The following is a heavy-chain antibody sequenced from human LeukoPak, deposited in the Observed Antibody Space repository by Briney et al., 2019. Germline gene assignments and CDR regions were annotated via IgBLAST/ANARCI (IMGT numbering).Heavy chain of an antibody. CDR2: IWYDGSNK. Sequence: GGSPRLSCAASGFTFSSYGMHWVRQAPGKGLEWVAVIWYDGSNKYYADSVKGRFTISRDNSKNTLYLQMNSLRAEDTAVYYCARATYYYYGMDVWGQGTTVTVSS. CDR3: ARATYYYYGMDV. V-gene: IGHV3-33*01. CDR1: GFTFSSYG. J-gene: IGHJ6*02.